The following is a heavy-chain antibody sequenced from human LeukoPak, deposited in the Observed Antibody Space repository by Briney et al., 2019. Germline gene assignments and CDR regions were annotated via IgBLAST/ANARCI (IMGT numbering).Heavy chain of an antibody. V-gene: IGHV4-39*07. J-gene: IGHJ4*02. Sequence: SETLSLTCTVSGGSISSSSYYWGWIRQPPGKGLEWIGSIYYRGTTYYNPSLKSRVTISVDTSKNQFSLKLSSVTAADTAVYYCARDPYYGDPGDWGQGTLVTVSS. CDR1: GGSISSSSYY. CDR2: IYYRGTT. D-gene: IGHD4-17*01. CDR3: ARDPYYGDPGD.